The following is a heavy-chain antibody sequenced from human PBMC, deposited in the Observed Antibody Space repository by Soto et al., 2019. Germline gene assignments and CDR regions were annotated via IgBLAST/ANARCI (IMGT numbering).Heavy chain of an antibody. V-gene: IGHV5-10-1*01. Sequence: GESRKISCKGSGYSFTSYWIRGVRQMPGKGLEWMGRIDPSDSYTHYSPSFQGHVTIPADKSISTAYLQWSSLKASDTAMYYCARHWSQVVPADSYDYYHYGMAFLGQGSTVTVSS. D-gene: IGHD2-2*01. CDR3: ARHWSQVVPADSYDYYHYGMAF. CDR1: GYSFTSYW. CDR2: IDPSDSYT. J-gene: IGHJ6*02.